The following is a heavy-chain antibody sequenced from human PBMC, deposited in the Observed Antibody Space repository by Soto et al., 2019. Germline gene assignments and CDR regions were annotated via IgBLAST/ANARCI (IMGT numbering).Heavy chain of an antibody. CDR3: ARDISGKYYYYGMDV. D-gene: IGHD3-10*01. CDR2: IIPIFGTA. CDR1: GGTFSSYA. J-gene: IGHJ6*02. V-gene: IGHV1-69*13. Sequence: ASVKVSCKASGGTFSSYAISWVRQAPGQGLEWMGGIIPIFGTANYAQKFQGRVTITADESTSTAYMELSSLRSEDTAVYYCARDISGKYYYYGMDVWGQGTTVTVSS.